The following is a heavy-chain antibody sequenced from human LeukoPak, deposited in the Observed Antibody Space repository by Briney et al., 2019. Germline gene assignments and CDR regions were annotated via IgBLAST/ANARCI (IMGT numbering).Heavy chain of an antibody. V-gene: IGHV4-34*01. Sequence: SETLSLTCTVSGGSISSYYWSWIRRPPGKGLEWIGEINHSGSTNYNPSLKSRVTISVDTSKNQFSLKLSSVTAADTAVYYCARGLAARTSPLGYWGQGTLVTVSS. CDR3: ARGLAARTSPLGY. CDR2: INHSGST. CDR1: GGSISSYY. D-gene: IGHD6-6*01. J-gene: IGHJ4*02.